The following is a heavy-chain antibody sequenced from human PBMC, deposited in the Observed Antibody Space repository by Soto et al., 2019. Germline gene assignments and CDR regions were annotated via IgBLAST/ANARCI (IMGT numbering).Heavy chain of an antibody. D-gene: IGHD3-22*01. J-gene: IGHJ5*02. Sequence: GGSRRLSCAASGFTFSSYAMIWVRQAPGKGLEWVSAISGSGGSTYYADSVKGRFTISRDNSKNTLYLQMNSLRAEDTAVYYCAKPAFRTMIVVAAHHWGQGTLVTVSS. CDR1: GFTFSSYA. V-gene: IGHV3-23*01. CDR3: AKPAFRTMIVVAAHH. CDR2: ISGSGGST.